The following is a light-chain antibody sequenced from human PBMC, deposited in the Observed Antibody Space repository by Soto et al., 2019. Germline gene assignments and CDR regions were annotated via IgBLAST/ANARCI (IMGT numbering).Light chain of an antibody. CDR2: EVT. V-gene: IGLV2-23*02. CDR1: SSNIGNNY. Sequence: QSVLTQPPSVSAAPGQKVTTSCSGSSSNIGNNYVSWYQQLPGTAPKLMIYEVTKRPSGVSNRFSGSKSGNTASLTISGLQAEDEADYYCWSYAGSSTFFYVFGSGTQLTVL. J-gene: IGLJ1*01. CDR3: WSYAGSSTFFYV.